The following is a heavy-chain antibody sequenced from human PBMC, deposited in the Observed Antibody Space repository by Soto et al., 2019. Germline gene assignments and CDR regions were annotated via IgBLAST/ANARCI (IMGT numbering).Heavy chain of an antibody. V-gene: IGHV3-7*01. Sequence: GGSLRLSCVASGFTFRSFCMCWIRQTPGKGLEWVANMNQDGSEIAYVDSVKGRFTVSRDNAKNSVYLQMNSLTVEDTAVYFCARDFSYQRFDHWGQGALVTVSS. CDR2: MNQDGSEI. J-gene: IGHJ4*02. CDR1: GFTFRSFC. CDR3: ARDFSYQRFDH. D-gene: IGHD3-16*02.